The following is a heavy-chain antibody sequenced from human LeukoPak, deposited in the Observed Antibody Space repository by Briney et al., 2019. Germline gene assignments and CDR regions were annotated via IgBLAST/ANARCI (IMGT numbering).Heavy chain of an antibody. CDR1: GGSFSGYY. J-gene: IGHJ3*02. V-gene: IGHV4-34*01. CDR3: ARVSQYYYDSSGYAEDAFDI. Sequence: PSETLSLTCAVYGGSFSGYYWSWIRQPPGEGLEWIGEINHSGSTNYNPSLKSRVTISVDTSKNQFSLKLSSVTAADTAVYYCARVSQYYYDSSGYAEDAFDIWGQGTMVTVSS. CDR2: INHSGST. D-gene: IGHD3-22*01.